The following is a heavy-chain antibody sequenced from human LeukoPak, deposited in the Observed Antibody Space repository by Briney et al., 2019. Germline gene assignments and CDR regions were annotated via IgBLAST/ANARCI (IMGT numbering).Heavy chain of an antibody. CDR1: GGSISSGGYY. D-gene: IGHD7-27*01. CDR3: ARRLGRGSRYFDY. J-gene: IGHJ4*02. CDR2: IYYSGST. V-gene: IGHV4-31*03. Sequence: PSETLSLTCTVSGGSISSGGYYWSWIRQHPGKGLEWIGYIYYSGSTYYNPSLKSRVTISVDTSKNQFSLKLSSVTAADTAVYYCARRLGRGSRYFDYWGQGTLVTVSS.